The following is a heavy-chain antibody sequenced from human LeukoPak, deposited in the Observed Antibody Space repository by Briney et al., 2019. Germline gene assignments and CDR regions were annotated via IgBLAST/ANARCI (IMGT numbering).Heavy chain of an antibody. V-gene: IGHV3-20*01. D-gene: IGHD3-10*01. Sequence: GGSLRLSCVASGFTFDDYGMSWVRQAPGKGREWVSGITWNCGSTAYADSVTGRLTIPRDNAKNSLYLKMNSLRAEDTALYHCARAAPSGSYYVHAFDIWGQGTMVTVSS. CDR2: ITWNCGST. CDR3: ARAAPSGSYYVHAFDI. CDR1: GFTFDDYG. J-gene: IGHJ3*02.